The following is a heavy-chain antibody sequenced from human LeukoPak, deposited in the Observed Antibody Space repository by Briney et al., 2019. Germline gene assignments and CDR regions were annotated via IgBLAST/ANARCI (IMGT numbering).Heavy chain of an antibody. CDR1: GFDFSNFE. CDR3: ARDRTDFYYYYYMDV. Sequence: PGGSLRLSCAASGFDFSNFEINWVRQAQGKGLEWIAYISRSGTPIYYADSVKGRFTISRDNAKNSLYLQMNSLRAEDTAVYYCARDRTDFYYYYYMDVWGKGTTVTVSS. CDR2: ISRSGTPI. J-gene: IGHJ6*03. V-gene: IGHV3-48*03.